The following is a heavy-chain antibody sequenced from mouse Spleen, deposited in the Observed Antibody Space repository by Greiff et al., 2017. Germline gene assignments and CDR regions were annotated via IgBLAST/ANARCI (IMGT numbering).Heavy chain of an antibody. CDR1: GFTFSSYA. CDR3: ARQRGSHYEGFAY. V-gene: IGHV5-9-3*01. Sequence: DVMLVESGGGLVKPGGSLKLSCAASGFTFSSYAMSWVRQTPEKRLEWVATISSGGSYTYYPDSVKGRFTISRDNAKNTLYLQMSSLRSEDTAMYYCARQRGSHYEGFAYWGQGTLVTVSA. D-gene: IGHD2-4*01. CDR2: ISSGGSYT. J-gene: IGHJ3*01.